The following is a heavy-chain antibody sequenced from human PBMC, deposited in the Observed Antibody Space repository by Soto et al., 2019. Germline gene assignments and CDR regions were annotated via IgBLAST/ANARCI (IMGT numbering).Heavy chain of an antibody. Sequence: RLSCAASGFTFSSYAMSWVRQAAGKGLEWGSTIPGTGGSTYYADSVEGRFTISRDNSKNMLYLQMNSLRAEDTAVYYCAKKGISAAPRLTVGFEPWGEGTAVTVSS. CDR3: AKKGISAAPRLTVGFEP. D-gene: IGHD6-13*01. V-gene: IGHV3-23*01. J-gene: IGHJ5*02. CDR2: IPGTGGST. CDR1: GFTFSSYA.